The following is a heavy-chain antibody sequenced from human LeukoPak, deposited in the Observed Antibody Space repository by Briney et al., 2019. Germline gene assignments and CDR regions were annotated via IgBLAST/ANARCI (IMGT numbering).Heavy chain of an antibody. CDR1: GFTFSSYW. CDR2: INSDGSST. J-gene: IGHJ4*02. D-gene: IGHD5-24*01. V-gene: IGHV3-74*01. Sequence: GGSLRLSCAASGFTFSSYWMHWVRQAPGKGLVWVSRINSDGSSTSYADSVKGRFTISRDNSKNTLYLQMNSLRAEDTAVYYCAKDLDVGDGYNDAADYWGQGTLVTVSS. CDR3: AKDLDVGDGYNDAADY.